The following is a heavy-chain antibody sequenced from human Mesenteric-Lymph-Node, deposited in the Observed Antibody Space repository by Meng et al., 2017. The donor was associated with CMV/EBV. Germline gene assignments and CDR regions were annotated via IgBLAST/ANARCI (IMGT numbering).Heavy chain of an antibody. CDR2: IYYSGST. V-gene: IGHV4-59*01. Sequence: GSLRLSCTVSGGSISSYYWSWIRQPPGKGLEWIGYIYYSGSTNYNPSLKSRVTISVDTSKNQFSLKLSSVTAADTAVYYCASHPRDGHPAYWGQGTLVTVSS. CDR3: ASHPRDGHPAY. D-gene: IGHD5-24*01. J-gene: IGHJ4*02. CDR1: GGSISSYY.